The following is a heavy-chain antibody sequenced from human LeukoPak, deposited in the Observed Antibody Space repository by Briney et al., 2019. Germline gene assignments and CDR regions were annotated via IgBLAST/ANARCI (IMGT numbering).Heavy chain of an antibody. V-gene: IGHV3-9*01. CDR1: GFTFDDYA. J-gene: IGHJ4*02. CDR3: AKGGDDYGDLGNFDY. Sequence: GGSLRLSCAASGFTFDDYAMHWVRQAPGKGLEWVSGISWNSGSIGYADSVKGRFTISRDNAKNSLYLQMNSLRAEDTALYYCAKGGDDYGDLGNFDYWGQGTLVTVSS. CDR2: ISWNSGSI. D-gene: IGHD4-17*01.